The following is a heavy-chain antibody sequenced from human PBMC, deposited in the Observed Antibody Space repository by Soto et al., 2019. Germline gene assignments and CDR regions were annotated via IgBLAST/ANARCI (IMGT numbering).Heavy chain of an antibody. D-gene: IGHD6-13*01. J-gene: IGHJ6*02. V-gene: IGHV4-39*01. Sequence: PSETLSLTCTVSGGSISSSSYYWGWIRQPPGKGLEWIGSIYYSGSTYYNPSLKSRVTISVDTSKNQFSLKLSSVTAADTAVYYCASGYSSSGDYYYGMDVWGQGTTVTVSS. CDR3: ASGYSSSGDYYYGMDV. CDR2: IYYSGST. CDR1: GGSISSSSYY.